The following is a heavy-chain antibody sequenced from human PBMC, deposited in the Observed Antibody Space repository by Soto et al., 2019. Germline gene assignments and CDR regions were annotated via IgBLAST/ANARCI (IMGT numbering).Heavy chain of an antibody. Sequence: PSETLSLTCTVSGGSISNHYWSWIRQPPGKGLEWIGYIYYNGNTNYNPPLKSRVTMSVDTSKNQISLKLSSVTAADTAVYYCARVGLSGYSGYDFEPIINWFDPWGQETLVTVAS. CDR2: IYYNGNT. CDR1: GGSISNHY. V-gene: IGHV4-59*11. J-gene: IGHJ5*02. D-gene: IGHD5-12*01. CDR3: ARVGLSGYSGYDFEPIINWFDP.